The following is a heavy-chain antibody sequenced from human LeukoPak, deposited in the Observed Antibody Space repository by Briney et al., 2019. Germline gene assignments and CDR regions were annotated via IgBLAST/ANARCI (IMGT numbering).Heavy chain of an antibody. Sequence: NTGGSLRLSCAASGFTFSNAWMSWVRQAPGKGLEWVGRIKSKTDGGTTDYAAPVKGRFTISRDDSKKTLYLQMNSLKTEDTAVYYCTTRSMTTVTTGGVNHFDYWGQGTLVTVSS. CDR2: IKSKTDGGTT. V-gene: IGHV3-15*01. CDR1: GFTFSNAW. D-gene: IGHD4-17*01. J-gene: IGHJ4*02. CDR3: TTRSMTTVTTGGVNHFDY.